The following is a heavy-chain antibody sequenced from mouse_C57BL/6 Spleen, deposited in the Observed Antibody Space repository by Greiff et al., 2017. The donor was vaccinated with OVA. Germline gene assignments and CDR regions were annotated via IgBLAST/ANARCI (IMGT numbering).Heavy chain of an antibody. CDR2: IYPGSGST. V-gene: IGHV1-55*01. CDR3: ARYDGYYGLDY. Sequence: QVQLQHPGAELVKPGASVKMSCKASGYTFTSYWITWVKQRPGQGLEWIGDIYPGSGSTNYNEKFKSKATLTVDTSSSTAYMQLSSLTSEDSAVYYCARYDGYYGLDYWGQGTSVTVSS. CDR1: GYTFTSYW. J-gene: IGHJ4*01. D-gene: IGHD2-3*01.